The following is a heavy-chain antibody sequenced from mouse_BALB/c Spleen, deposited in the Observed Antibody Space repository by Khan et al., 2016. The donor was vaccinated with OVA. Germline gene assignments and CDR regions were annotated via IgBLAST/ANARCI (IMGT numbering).Heavy chain of an antibody. D-gene: IGHD2-14*01. J-gene: IGHJ3*01. CDR3: ARVRAY. V-gene: IGHV3-2*02. CDR2: IHYSGST. Sequence: EVQLQESGPGLVKPSPSLSLTCTVTGYSITSDYAWNWIRQFPGNKLEWMGYIHYSGSTSYIPSLKSRISITRDTSKNQFFLHLNSVNSVDTATYYCARVRAYWGQGTLVTVSA. CDR1: GYSITSDYA.